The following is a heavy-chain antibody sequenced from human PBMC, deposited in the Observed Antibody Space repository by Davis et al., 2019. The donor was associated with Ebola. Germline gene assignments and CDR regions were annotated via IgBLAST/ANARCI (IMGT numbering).Heavy chain of an antibody. Sequence: GGSLRLSCAASGFTFSSYGMHWVRQAPGKGLEWVAVIWYDGSNKYYADSVKGRFTISRANAKNTLSLQMNSLRVEDTAVYYCARSIAARSFDYWGQGTLVTVSS. CDR2: IWYDGSNK. D-gene: IGHD6-6*01. CDR1: GFTFSSYG. J-gene: IGHJ4*02. V-gene: IGHV3-33*03. CDR3: ARSIAARSFDY.